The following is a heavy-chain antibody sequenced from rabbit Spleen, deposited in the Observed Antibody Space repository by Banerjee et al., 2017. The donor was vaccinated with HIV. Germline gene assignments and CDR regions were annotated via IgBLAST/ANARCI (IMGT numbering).Heavy chain of an antibody. Sequence: QSLEESGGGLVKPEASLTLTCKASGFSFNSGYDMCWVRQAPGKGLEWIACIYAGSSGNTYSATWAKGRFTISKTSPTTVTLQMTSLTAADTATYFCARDTSTSFSTYGMDLWGPGTLVTVS. D-gene: IGHD1-1*01. V-gene: IGHV1S40*01. J-gene: IGHJ6*01. CDR2: IYAGSSGNT. CDR1: GFSFNSGYD. CDR3: ARDTSTSFSTYGMDL.